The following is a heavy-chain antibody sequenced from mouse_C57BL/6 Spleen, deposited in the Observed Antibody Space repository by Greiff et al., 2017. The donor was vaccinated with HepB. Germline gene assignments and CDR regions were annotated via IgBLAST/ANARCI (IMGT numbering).Heavy chain of an antibody. CDR2: IYPGDGDT. D-gene: IGHD2-3*01. Sequence: VQLQQSGPELVKPGASVKISCKASGYAFSSSWMNWVKQRPGKGLEWIGRIYPGDGDTNYNGKFKGKATLTADKSSSTAYMQLSSLTSEDSAVYFCADGYYLGYWGQGTTPTVSS. J-gene: IGHJ2*01. CDR1: GYAFSSSW. V-gene: IGHV1-82*01. CDR3: ADGYYLGY.